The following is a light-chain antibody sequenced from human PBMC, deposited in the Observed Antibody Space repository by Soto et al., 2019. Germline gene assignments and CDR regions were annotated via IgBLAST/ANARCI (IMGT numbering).Light chain of an antibody. CDR3: QQYNTWSPWT. V-gene: IGKV3-15*01. Sequence: EIVMTQSPATLSVSPGERATLSCRASQSVSSNLAWYQQKPGQAPRLLIYAASTRASGISGRFSGSGSGTEFTISISSLQSEDFAVYYCQQYNTWSPWTFGQGTRVEIK. J-gene: IGKJ1*01. CDR2: AAS. CDR1: QSVSSN.